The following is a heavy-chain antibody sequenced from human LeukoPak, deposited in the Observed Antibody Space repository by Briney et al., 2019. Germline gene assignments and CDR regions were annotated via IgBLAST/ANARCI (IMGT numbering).Heavy chain of an antibody. CDR1: GGSFSGYY. J-gene: IGHJ4*02. V-gene: IGHV4-34*01. Sequence: SETLSLTCAVYGGSFSGYYWSWIRQPPGKGLEWIGEINHSGSTNYNPSLKSRVTISVDTSKNQFSLKLSSVIAADTAVYYCARGRGGVQLWYDYWGQGTLVTVSS. CDR3: ARGRGGVQLWYDY. D-gene: IGHD5-18*01. CDR2: INHSGST.